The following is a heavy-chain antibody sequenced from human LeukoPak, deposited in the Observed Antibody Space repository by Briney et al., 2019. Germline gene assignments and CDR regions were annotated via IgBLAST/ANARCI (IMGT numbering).Heavy chain of an antibody. CDR2: ISWNSGSI. V-gene: IGHV3-9*01. CDR3: AKVSGYDSSFDY. D-gene: IGHD5-12*01. CDR1: GFTFDDYA. Sequence: GGSLRLSCAASGFTFDDYAMHWVRQAPGKGLEWVSGISWNSGSIGYADSVKGRFTISRDNAKNSPYLQMNSLRAEDTALYYCAKVSGYDSSFDYWGQGTLVTVSS. J-gene: IGHJ4*02.